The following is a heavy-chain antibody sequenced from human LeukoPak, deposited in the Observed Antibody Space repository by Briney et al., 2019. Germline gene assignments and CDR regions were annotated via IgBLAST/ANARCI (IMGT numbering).Heavy chain of an antibody. J-gene: IGHJ4*02. D-gene: IGHD3-9*01. CDR3: AKAPHYDILTGYYTGYFDY. Sequence: GGSLRLSWAASGFTFSSYAMSWVRQAPGKGLEWVSAISGSGGSTYYADSVKGRFTISRDNSKNTLYLQMNSLRAEDTAVYYCAKAPHYDILTGYYTGYFDYWGQGTLVTVSS. CDR1: GFTFSSYA. V-gene: IGHV3-23*01. CDR2: ISGSGGST.